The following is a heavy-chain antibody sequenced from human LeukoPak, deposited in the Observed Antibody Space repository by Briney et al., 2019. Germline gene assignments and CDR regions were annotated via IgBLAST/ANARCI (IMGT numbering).Heavy chain of an antibody. CDR1: GFTFSSYS. D-gene: IGHD3-10*01. J-gene: IGHJ5*02. V-gene: IGHV3-48*01. CDR3: ARDGWFGDYNWFDP. CDR2: ISSASNTI. Sequence: PGESLRPSCAASGFTFSSYSMNWVRQAPGKGLEWVSYISSASNTIYYADSVKGRFTISRDNAKNSLYLQMNSLRAEDTAMYYRARDGWFGDYNWFDPWGQGTLVTVSS.